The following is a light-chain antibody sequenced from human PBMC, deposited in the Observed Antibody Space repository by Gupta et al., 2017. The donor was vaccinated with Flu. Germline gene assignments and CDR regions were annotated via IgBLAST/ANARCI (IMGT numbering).Light chain of an antibody. CDR1: QSISTW. Sequence: IQTAQSPSLLSACVGDRVTITCRASQSISTWLAWYQQKPGKAPKLLIYKASTLETGVPSRFSGSGSGTEFTLIISSLQPDDFATYYCQQYYNWLTFGGGTKVEIK. CDR2: KAS. CDR3: QQYYNWLT. J-gene: IGKJ4*01. V-gene: IGKV1-5*03.